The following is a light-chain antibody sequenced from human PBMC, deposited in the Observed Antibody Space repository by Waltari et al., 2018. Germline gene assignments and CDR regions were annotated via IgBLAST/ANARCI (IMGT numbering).Light chain of an antibody. CDR3: QQSYSTLRT. V-gene: IGKV1-39*01. CDR2: AAS. Sequence: DIQMTQSPSSLSASVGDRVTITCRASQNIVTYLSWYQLKPGKAPKLLIYAASSLQSGAPSRVRGSGSGTDFTLTISSLQPEDFATYYCQQSYSTLRTFGQGTTVEIK. CDR1: QNIVTY. J-gene: IGKJ1*01.